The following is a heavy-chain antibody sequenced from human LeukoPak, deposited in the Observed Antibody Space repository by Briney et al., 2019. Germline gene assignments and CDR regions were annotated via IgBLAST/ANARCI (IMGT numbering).Heavy chain of an antibody. D-gene: IGHD3-10*01. CDR1: GGSISSYY. Sequence: KASETLSLTCTVSGGSISSYYWSWIRQPPGKGLEWIGYIFYTGSTNYNPSLKSRVTISVDTSKNQFSLKLSSVTAADTAVYYCARGGGLITYYYYMDVWGKGTTVTISS. CDR3: ARGGGLITYYYYMDV. J-gene: IGHJ6*03. V-gene: IGHV4-59*01. CDR2: IFYTGST.